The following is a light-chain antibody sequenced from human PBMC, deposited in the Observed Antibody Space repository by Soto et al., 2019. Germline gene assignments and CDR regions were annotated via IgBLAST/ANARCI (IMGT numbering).Light chain of an antibody. CDR1: SRDIGDYNY. CDR2: DVT. V-gene: IGLV2-11*01. CDR3: CSYAGRYSWV. Sequence: QAVVTQPRSVSGSPGQSVTISCTGSSRDIGDYNYVSWYQQHPGKAPKLIIFDVTKRPSGVPDRLSGSKSGDTASLTISGLQAEDEADYYCCSYAGRYSWVFGGGTKVTVL. J-gene: IGLJ3*02.